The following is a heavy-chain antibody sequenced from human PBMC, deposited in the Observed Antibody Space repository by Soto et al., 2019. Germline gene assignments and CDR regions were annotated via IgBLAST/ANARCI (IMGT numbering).Heavy chain of an antibody. CDR1: GFTYRLYA. V-gene: IGHV3-23*01. Sequence: GGSLRLSCVASGFTYRLYALTWVRQAPGKGLEWVSSISDTGDITYYAKSVKGRLTISRDNSKNTVSLLMNSLRADDTAVYYCARVLSWGDLSSRPDAFDFWGQGTMVTVSS. D-gene: IGHD3-16*02. CDR2: ISDTGDIT. CDR3: ARVLSWGDLSSRPDAFDF. J-gene: IGHJ3*01.